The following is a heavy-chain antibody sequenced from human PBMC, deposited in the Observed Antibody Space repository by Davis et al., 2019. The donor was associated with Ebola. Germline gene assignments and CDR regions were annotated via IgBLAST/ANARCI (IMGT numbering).Heavy chain of an antibody. J-gene: IGHJ4*02. Sequence: PGGSLRLSCAASGFTFSIYTMHWVRQAPGKGLEWVSRITGSADATKYADSVQGRFTVSRDNSQNTLCLQMNSLRVEDTAIYYCAKSDCGDIGCKLINFWGQGTLVTVSS. CDR3: AKSDCGDIGCKLINF. D-gene: IGHD2-21*01. CDR2: ITGSADAT. CDR1: GFTFSIYT. V-gene: IGHV3-23*01.